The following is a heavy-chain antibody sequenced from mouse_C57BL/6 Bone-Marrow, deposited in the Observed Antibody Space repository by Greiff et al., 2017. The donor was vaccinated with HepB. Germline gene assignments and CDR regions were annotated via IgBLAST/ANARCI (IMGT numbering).Heavy chain of an antibody. J-gene: IGHJ4*01. V-gene: IGHV1-69*01. CDR2: IDPSDSYT. CDR1: GYTFTSYW. Sequence: QVQLQQPGAELVMPGASVKLSCKASGYTFTSYWMHWVKQRPGQGLEWIGEIDPSDSYTNYNQKFKGKSTLTVDKSSSTAYMQLSSLTSEDSAVYYCAIYYGSFYAMDYWGQGTSVTVSS. D-gene: IGHD1-1*01. CDR3: AIYYGSFYAMDY.